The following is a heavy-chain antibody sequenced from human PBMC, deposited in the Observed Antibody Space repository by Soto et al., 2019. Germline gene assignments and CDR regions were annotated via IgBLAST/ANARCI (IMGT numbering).Heavy chain of an antibody. CDR3: ASQRLGYYYMDG. CDR1: GYTFTGYY. Sequence: ASVKVSCKASGYTFTGYYMHWVRQAPGQGLEWMGWINPNSGGTNYAQKFQGWVTMTRDTSISTAYMELSRLRSDDTAVYYCASQRLGYYYMDGWGKGTTVTVSS. J-gene: IGHJ6*03. V-gene: IGHV1-2*04. CDR2: INPNSGGT.